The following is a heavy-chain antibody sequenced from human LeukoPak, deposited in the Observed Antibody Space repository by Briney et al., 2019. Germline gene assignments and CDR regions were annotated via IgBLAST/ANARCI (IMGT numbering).Heavy chain of an antibody. CDR3: ARDRYYGMDV. Sequence: ASVKVSCKASGYTFTSYAMHWVRQAPGQRLEWMGWINAGNGNTKYLQKFQGRVTITRDTSASTAYMELSSLRSEDTAVYYCARDRYYGMDVWGQGTTVTVSS. CDR2: INAGNGNT. J-gene: IGHJ6*02. CDR1: GYTFTSYA. V-gene: IGHV1-3*01.